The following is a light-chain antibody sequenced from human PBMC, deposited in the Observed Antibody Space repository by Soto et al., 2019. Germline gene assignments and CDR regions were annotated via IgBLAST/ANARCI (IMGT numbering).Light chain of an antibody. CDR1: QSISSW. CDR2: RAS. J-gene: IGKJ1*01. V-gene: IGKV1-5*03. CDR3: QQYDRASWT. Sequence: DIQMTQSPSTLSASVGDRVIITCRASQSISSWLAWYQQKPGKAPDLLIYRASTLKTGIPSRFSGSGSGTEFTLTISRLQPDDFATYCCQQYDRASWTFGPGTKVEIK.